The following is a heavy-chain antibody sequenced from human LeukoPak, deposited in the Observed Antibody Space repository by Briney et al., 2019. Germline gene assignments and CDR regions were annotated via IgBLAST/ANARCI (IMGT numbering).Heavy chain of an antibody. Sequence: ASAKVSCKASGYTFPGYYMHWVRQAPGQGLEWMGWINPNSGGTNYAQKFQGRVTMTRDTSISTAYMELSRLRSDDTAVYYCAREHSSSSGKVFDYWGQGTLVTVSS. CDR3: AREHSSSSGKVFDY. CDR1: GYTFPGYY. V-gene: IGHV1-2*02. D-gene: IGHD6-6*01. CDR2: INPNSGGT. J-gene: IGHJ4*02.